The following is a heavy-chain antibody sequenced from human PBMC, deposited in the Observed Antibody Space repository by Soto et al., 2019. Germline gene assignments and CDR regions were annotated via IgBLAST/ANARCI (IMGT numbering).Heavy chain of an antibody. CDR1: GFTFSNAW. CDR2: IKSKTDGGTT. D-gene: IGHD3-22*01. V-gene: IGHV3-15*07. J-gene: IGHJ4*02. Sequence: GGSLRLSCAASGFTFSNAWMNWVRQAPGKGLEWVGRIKSKTDGGTTDYAAPVKGRFTISRDDSKNTLYLQMNSLKTEDTAVYYCTTASGLIYVSSGYYYKTNFDYWGQGTLVTVSS. CDR3: TTASGLIYVSSGYYYKTNFDY.